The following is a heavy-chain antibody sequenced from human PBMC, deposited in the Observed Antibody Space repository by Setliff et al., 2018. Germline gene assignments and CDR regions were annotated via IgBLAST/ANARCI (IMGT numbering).Heavy chain of an antibody. CDR2: ISHSGST. CDR1: GYSISSGHY. CDR3: AGGRRYDYGWDFDY. D-gene: IGHD4-17*01. V-gene: IGHV4-38-2*02. Sequence: PSEALSLTCTVSGYSISSGHYWGWIRQPPGKGLEWIGSISHSGSTYYNPSLRSRVTISLDTPKNQFSPKLTSVTAADTAVYYCAGGRRYDYGWDFDYWGQGTQGTSPQ. J-gene: IGHJ4*02.